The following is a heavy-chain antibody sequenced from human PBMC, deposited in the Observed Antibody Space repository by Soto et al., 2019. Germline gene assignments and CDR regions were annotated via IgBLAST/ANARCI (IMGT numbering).Heavy chain of an antibody. D-gene: IGHD6-25*01. J-gene: IGHJ4*02. CDR2: IWYDGSNK. CDR3: ARVRMAPSGGADY. CDR1: GFTFSSYG. Sequence: QVQLVESGGGVVQPGRSLRLSCAASGFTFSSYGMHWVRQAPGKGLEWVAVIWYDGSNKYYADSVKGRFTISRDNSKNTLYLQMNSLRAEDTAVYYCARVRMAPSGGADYWGQGTLVTVSS. V-gene: IGHV3-33*01.